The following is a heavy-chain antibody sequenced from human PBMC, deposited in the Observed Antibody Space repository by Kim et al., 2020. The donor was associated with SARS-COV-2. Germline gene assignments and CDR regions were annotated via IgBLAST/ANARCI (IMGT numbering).Heavy chain of an antibody. CDR2: ISNNSSYI. Sequence: GGSLRLSCAASGFTFSSYSMNWVRQAPGKGLEWVSSISNNSSYIYYADSVKGRFTISRDNAKNSLYLQMNSLRAEDTAVYYCARQTGYCSGGRCYGMGVCGQETTRTASS. J-gene: IGHJ6*02. CDR3: ARQTGYCSGGRCYGMGV. D-gene: IGHD2-15*01. CDR1: GFTFSSYS. V-gene: IGHV3-21*01.